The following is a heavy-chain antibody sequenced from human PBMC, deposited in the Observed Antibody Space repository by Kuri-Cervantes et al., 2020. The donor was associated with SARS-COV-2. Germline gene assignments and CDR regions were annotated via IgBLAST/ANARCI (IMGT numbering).Heavy chain of an antibody. Sequence: SETLSLTCTVSGGSISSYYWSWIRQPPGKGLEWIGYIYYSGSTNYNPSLKSRVTISVDTSKNQFSLKLSSVTAADTAVYYCARVLWFGELWAVGATEYYFDYWGQGTLVTVSS. J-gene: IGHJ4*02. CDR1: GGSISSYY. D-gene: IGHD3-10*01. CDR2: IYYSGST. CDR3: ARVLWFGELWAVGATEYYFDY. V-gene: IGHV4-59*01.